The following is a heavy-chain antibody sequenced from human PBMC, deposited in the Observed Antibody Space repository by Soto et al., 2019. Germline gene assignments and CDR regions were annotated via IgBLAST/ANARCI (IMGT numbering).Heavy chain of an antibody. J-gene: IGHJ3*02. CDR3: ATPSTDIVVVVAFDAFDI. V-gene: IGHV1-24*01. CDR1: GYTLTELS. Sequence: ASVKVSCVVSGYTLTELSMHWVRRAHGKGLEWMGGFDPEDGETIYAQKFQGRVTMTEDTSTDTAYMELSSLRSEDTAVYYCATPSTDIVVVVAFDAFDIWGQGTMVTVSS. D-gene: IGHD2-15*01. CDR2: FDPEDGET.